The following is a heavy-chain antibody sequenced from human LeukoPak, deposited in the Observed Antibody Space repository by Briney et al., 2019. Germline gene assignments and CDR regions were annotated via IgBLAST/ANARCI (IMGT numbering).Heavy chain of an antibody. J-gene: IGHJ4*02. CDR1: GGSISSYY. V-gene: IGHV4-59*01. Sequence: SETLSLTCTVSGGSISSYYWSWIRQPPGKGLEWIGYIYYSGSTSYNPSLKSRVTISVDTSKNQFSLKLSSVTAADTAVYYCASGTSWYAVDYWGQGTLVTVSS. CDR3: ASGTSWYAVDY. CDR2: IYYSGST. D-gene: IGHD6-13*01.